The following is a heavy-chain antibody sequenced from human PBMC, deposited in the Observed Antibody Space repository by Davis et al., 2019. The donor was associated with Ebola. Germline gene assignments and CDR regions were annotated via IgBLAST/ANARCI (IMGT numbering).Heavy chain of an antibody. CDR1: VGSFSDYY. CDR2: INHGGRI. V-gene: IGHV4-34*01. Sequence: SETLSLTCAVYVGSFSDYYWSWIRQPPGKGLEWIGEINHGGRINYNPSLRSRVTISVDKSKNQFFLKVSSVTAADTAVYYCARVNGDYYYYGLDVWGHGTTVTVSS. D-gene: IGHD3-16*02. CDR3: ARVNGDYYYYGLDV. J-gene: IGHJ6*02.